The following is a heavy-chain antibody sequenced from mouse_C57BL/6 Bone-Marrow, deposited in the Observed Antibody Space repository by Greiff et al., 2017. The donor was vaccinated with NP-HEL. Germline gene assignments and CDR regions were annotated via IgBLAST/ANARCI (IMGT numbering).Heavy chain of an antibody. D-gene: IGHD1-1*01. CDR3: AAHITTVVARGYFDV. CDR2: ISDGGSYT. Sequence: EVQLVESGGGLVKPGGSLKLSCAASGFTFSSYAMSWVRQTPEKRLEWVATISDGGSYTYYPDNVKGRFTISRDNAKNNLYLQMSHLKSEDTAMYYCAAHITTVVARGYFDVWGTGTTVTVSS. V-gene: IGHV5-4*01. CDR1: GFTFSSYA. J-gene: IGHJ1*03.